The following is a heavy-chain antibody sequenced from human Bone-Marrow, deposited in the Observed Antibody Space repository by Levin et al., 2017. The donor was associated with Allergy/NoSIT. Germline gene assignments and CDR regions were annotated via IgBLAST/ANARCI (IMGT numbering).Heavy chain of an antibody. CDR2: MNPNSGNR. CDR3: ARGFPYNSRGGFDY. J-gene: IGHJ4*02. V-gene: IGHV1-8*01. D-gene: IGHD6-13*01. CDR1: GYTFTDFD. Sequence: ASVKVSCKASGYTFTDFDINWVRQATGQGLEWMGWMNPNSGNRGYTQKFQGRVTMTRNTSISTAYMELSSLTSEDTAVYYCARGFPYNSRGGFDYWGQGTLVTVSS.